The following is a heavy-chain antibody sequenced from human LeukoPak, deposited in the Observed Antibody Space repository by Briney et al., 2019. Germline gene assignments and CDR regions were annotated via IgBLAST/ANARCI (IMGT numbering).Heavy chain of an antibody. CDR3: ARLRRYDFWSGYYNFDY. CDR1: GGSFSGYY. V-gene: IGHV4-34*01. CDR2: INHSGST. Sequence: SETLSLTCAVYGGSFSGYYWSWIRQPPGKGLEWIGEINHSGSTNYNPSLKSRVTISVDTSKNQFSLKLSSVTAADTAVYYCARLRRYDFWSGYYNFDYWGQGTLVTVSS. D-gene: IGHD3-3*01. J-gene: IGHJ4*02.